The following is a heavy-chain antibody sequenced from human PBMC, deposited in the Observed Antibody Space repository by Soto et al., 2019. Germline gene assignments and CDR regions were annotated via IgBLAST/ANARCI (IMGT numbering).Heavy chain of an antibody. V-gene: IGHV3-30-3*01. CDR2: ISHDGSNN. Sequence: QVQLVESGGGVVQPGRSLRLSCAASGFTFSTYAMHWVSQAPGKGLEWVAIISHDGSNNYYADSVKGRFTFSRDNSKNTLYLQMNRLRPEDTAVYYCATYGSGSAYYYGLDVWGRGTTVTVSS. CDR3: ATYGSGSAYYYGLDV. D-gene: IGHD3-10*01. J-gene: IGHJ6*02. CDR1: GFTFSTYA.